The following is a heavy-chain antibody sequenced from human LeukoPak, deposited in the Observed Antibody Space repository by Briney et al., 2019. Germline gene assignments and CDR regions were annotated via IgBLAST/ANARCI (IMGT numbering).Heavy chain of an antibody. V-gene: IGHV4-34*01. Sequence: SETLSLTCAVNGASFSGYFWSWIRQSPGKGLEWPGEINDDGTTNYNPSLKTRVILSVDKSKSHLSLQWNSLSAADTAVYYCSRFPIVVLVNYLDPWGQGTLVTVSS. J-gene: IGHJ5*02. D-gene: IGHD2-2*01. CDR1: GASFSGYF. CDR2: INDDGTT. CDR3: SRFPIVVLVNYLDP.